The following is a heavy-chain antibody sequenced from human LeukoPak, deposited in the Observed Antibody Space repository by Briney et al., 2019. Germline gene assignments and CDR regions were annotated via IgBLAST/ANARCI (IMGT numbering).Heavy chain of an antibody. Sequence: GGSLRLSCAASGITFSTYSMNWVRQAPGKGLEWVSSISYSSIYIYYADSVKGRFTISRDNAKNSQYLQMNSLRAEDTAVYYCASTPSVGDYYPWYFDLWGRGTLVTVSS. D-gene: IGHD1-26*01. V-gene: IGHV3-21*01. CDR1: GITFSTYS. J-gene: IGHJ2*01. CDR3: ASTPSVGDYYPWYFDL. CDR2: ISYSSIYI.